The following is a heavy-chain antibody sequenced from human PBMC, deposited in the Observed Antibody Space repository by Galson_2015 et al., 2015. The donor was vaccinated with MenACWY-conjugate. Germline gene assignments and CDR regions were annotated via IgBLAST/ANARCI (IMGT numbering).Heavy chain of an antibody. Sequence: SETLSLTCAVYGESFRGYYWSWVRQSPGKGLEWIGEINHSGSANYNPSLKSRVTISVDTSKNQFSLNLNSVTAADTAVYYCAGGKPYYDSSGYYCYWGQGTLVTVSS. CDR1: GESFRGYY. V-gene: IGHV4-34*01. CDR3: AGGKPYYDSSGYYCY. J-gene: IGHJ4*02. D-gene: IGHD3-22*01. CDR2: INHSGSA.